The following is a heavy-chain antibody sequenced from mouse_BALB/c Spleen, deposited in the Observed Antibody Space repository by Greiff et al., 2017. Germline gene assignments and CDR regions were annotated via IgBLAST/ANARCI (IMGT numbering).Heavy chain of an antibody. CDR2: ISSGGSYT. CDR1: GFTFSSYA. CDR3: ARQGDDGGPFDY. D-gene: IGHD2-12*01. Sequence: DVMLVESGGGLVKPGGSLKLSCAASGFTFSSYAMSWVRQTPEKRLEWVATISSGGSYTYYPDSVKGRFTISRDNAKNTLYLQMSSLRSEDTAMYYCARQGDDGGPFDYWGQGTTLTVSS. J-gene: IGHJ2*01. V-gene: IGHV5-9-3*01.